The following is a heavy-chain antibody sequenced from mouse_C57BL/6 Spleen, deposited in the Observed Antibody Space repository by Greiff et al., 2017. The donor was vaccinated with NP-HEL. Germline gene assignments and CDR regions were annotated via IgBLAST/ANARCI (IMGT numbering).Heavy chain of an antibody. Sequence: VQLQQSGAELVRPGTSVKVSCKASGYAFTNYLIEWVKQRPGQGLEWIGVINPGSGGTYYNEKFKGKATLTADKSSSTAYMQLSSLTSEDSAVYFCARGGNPFYAMDYWGQGTSVTVSS. CDR2: INPGSGGT. J-gene: IGHJ4*01. D-gene: IGHD2-1*01. V-gene: IGHV1-54*01. CDR3: ARGGNPFYAMDY. CDR1: GYAFTNYL.